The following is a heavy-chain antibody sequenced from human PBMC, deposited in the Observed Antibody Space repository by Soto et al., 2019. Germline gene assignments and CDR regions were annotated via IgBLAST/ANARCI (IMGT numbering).Heavy chain of an antibody. Sequence: QVQLQESGPGLVKPSETLSLSCTVSGGSVSSGSYYWSWIRQPPGKGLEGIGYIYYSGSTNYNPYRKSRVTISIDTSKNQFSLKLNSVTAADTAVYYCARVSSGWYLGADYWGQGTLVTVSS. CDR1: GGSVSSGSYY. CDR3: ARVSSGWYLGADY. J-gene: IGHJ4*02. CDR2: IYYSGST. D-gene: IGHD6-13*01. V-gene: IGHV4-61*01.